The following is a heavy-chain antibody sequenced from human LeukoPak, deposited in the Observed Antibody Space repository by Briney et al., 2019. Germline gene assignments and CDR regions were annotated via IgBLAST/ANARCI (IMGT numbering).Heavy chain of an antibody. V-gene: IGHV3-9*01. CDR1: GFTFDDYA. CDR2: ISWNSGSI. CDR3: AKDIVRRAITMIVGPLDY. J-gene: IGHJ4*02. Sequence: GGSLRLSCAASGFTFDDYAMHWVRQAPGKGLEWVSGISWNSGSIGYADSVKGRFTISRDNAKNSLYLQMNSLRAEDTALYYCAKDIVRRAITMIVGPLDYWGQGTLVTVSS. D-gene: IGHD3-22*01.